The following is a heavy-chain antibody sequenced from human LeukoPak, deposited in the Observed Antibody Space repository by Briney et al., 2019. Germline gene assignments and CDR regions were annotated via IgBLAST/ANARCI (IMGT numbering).Heavy chain of an antibody. CDR1: GFTVSSNS. J-gene: IGHJ4*02. V-gene: IGHV3-53*01. CDR3: ARGTYSSGWYSNY. Sequence: GGSLRLSCTVSGFTVSSNSMSWVRQAPGKGLEWVSFIYSDNTHYSDSVKGRFTISRDNSKNTLYLQMNSLRAEDTAVYYCARGTYSSGWYSNYWGQGTLVTVSS. CDR2: IYSDNT. D-gene: IGHD6-19*01.